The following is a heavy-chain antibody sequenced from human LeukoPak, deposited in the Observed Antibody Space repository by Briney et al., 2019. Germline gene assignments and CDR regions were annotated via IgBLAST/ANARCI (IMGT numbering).Heavy chain of an antibody. CDR3: ARVERTYYYGSGKYYFDY. V-gene: IGHV1-8*03. Sequence: ASVKVSCKASGYTFTSHDINWVRQATGQGLEWMGWMNPNSANTGYAQKFQGRVTITRNTSTSTAYMELSSLSSEDTAVYYCARVERTYYYGSGKYYFDYWGQGTLVTVSS. CDR1: GYTFTSHD. J-gene: IGHJ4*02. D-gene: IGHD3-10*01. CDR2: MNPNSANT.